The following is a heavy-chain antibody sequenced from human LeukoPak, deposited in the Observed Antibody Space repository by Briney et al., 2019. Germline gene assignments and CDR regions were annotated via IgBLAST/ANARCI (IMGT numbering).Heavy chain of an antibody. V-gene: IGHV1-8*03. CDR3: ARVGGNNYGNSYYYDY. D-gene: IGHD4-11*01. CDR2: MNPNSGNT. Sequence: ASVKVSCKASGYTFTSYDINWVRQATGQGLEWMGWMNPNSGNTGYAQKFQGRVTITRNTSISTAYMELSSLRSEDTAVYYCARVGGNNYGNSYYYDYWGQGTLVTVSS. J-gene: IGHJ4*02. CDR1: GYTFTSYD.